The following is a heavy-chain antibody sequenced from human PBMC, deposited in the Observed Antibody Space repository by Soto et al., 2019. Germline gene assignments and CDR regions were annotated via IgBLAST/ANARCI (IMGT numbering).Heavy chain of an antibody. Sequence: EVQLLESGGGLVQPGGSLRLSCAASGFTFSTYVMSWVRQALGQGLEWVSAITGGADDTYNADSVRGRFTISRDNSKNTLYLQMNSLRAEDTAVYYCAKGSSNSRPYYFDYWGQGTLVTVSS. CDR2: ITGGADDT. D-gene: IGHD2-2*01. CDR1: GFTFSTYV. V-gene: IGHV3-23*01. J-gene: IGHJ4*02. CDR3: AKGSSNSRPYYFDY.